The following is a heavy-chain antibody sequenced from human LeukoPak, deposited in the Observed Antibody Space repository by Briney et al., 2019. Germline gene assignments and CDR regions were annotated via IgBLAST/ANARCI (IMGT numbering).Heavy chain of an antibody. V-gene: IGHV5-51*01. Sequence: RGESLKISCKASGYSFVSYWIGWVRQMSGKGLEWMGIIYPGDSDTRYSPSFQGQVTISADKSISTAYLQWSSLKASDTAMYYCARQAQREAVAGTTQFDYWGQGTLVTVSS. J-gene: IGHJ4*02. CDR3: ARQAQREAVAGTTQFDY. CDR1: GYSFVSYW. CDR2: IYPGDSDT. D-gene: IGHD6-19*01.